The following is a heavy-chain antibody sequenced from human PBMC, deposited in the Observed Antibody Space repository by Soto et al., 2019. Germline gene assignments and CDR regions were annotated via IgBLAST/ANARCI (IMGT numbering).Heavy chain of an antibody. D-gene: IGHD2-2*01. CDR1: GFTVTDNY. V-gene: IGHV3-53*02. CDR3: ARKPPSAIQGWAFGMDV. CDR2: TVIGGGT. Sequence: EVQLVETGGGLIQPGGSLRLSCAASGFTVTDNYIIWVRQPPGKGLEWVSTTVIGGGTNYADTVKGRFTVSRDSSKNTLYLQMNNLRVEDTAVYYCARKPPSAIQGWAFGMDVWGQGTTVFVSS. J-gene: IGHJ6*02.